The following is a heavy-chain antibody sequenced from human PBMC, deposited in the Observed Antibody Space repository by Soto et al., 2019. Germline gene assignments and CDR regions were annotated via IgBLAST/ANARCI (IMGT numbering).Heavy chain of an antibody. V-gene: IGHV4-34*01. D-gene: IGHD6-13*01. J-gene: IGHJ5*02. CDR2: INHSGST. Sequence: PSETLSLTCAVYGGSFSGYYWSWIRQPPGKGLEWIGEINHSGSTNYNPSLKSRVTISVDTSKNQFSLKLSSVTAADTAVYYCATGIAAAGFPFAWGQGTLVTVSS. CDR1: GGSFSGYY. CDR3: ATGIAAAGFPFA.